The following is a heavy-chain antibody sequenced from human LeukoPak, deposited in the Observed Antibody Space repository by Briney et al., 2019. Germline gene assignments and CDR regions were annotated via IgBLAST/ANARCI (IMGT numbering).Heavy chain of an antibody. CDR3: ASASYSSGWYRDYFDY. J-gene: IGHJ4*02. D-gene: IGHD6-19*01. CDR1: GFTFSSYA. Sequence: GGSLRLSCAASGFTFSSYAMSWVRQAPGKGLEWVSAISGSGGSTYYADSVKGRFTISRDNSKNSLYLQMNSLRAEDTAVYYCASASYSSGWYRDYFDYWGQGTLVTVSS. CDR2: ISGSGGST. V-gene: IGHV3-23*01.